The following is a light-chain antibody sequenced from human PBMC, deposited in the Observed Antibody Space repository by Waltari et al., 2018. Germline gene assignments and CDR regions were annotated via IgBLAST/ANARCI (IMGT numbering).Light chain of an antibody. J-gene: IGLJ2*01. V-gene: IGLV2-11*01. CDR1: SSDVGGYNY. Sequence: QSALTHPRSVSGSPGQSVTISRTGTSSDVGGYNYVSWYQQPPGKAPKLMIYDVSKRPSGVPDRFSGSKSGNTASLTISGLQAEDEADYYCCSYAGSYTLVFGGGTKLTVL. CDR3: CSYAGSYTLV. CDR2: DVS.